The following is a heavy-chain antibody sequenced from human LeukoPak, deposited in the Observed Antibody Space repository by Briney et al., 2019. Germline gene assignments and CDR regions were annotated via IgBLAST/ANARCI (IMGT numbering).Heavy chain of an antibody. J-gene: IGHJ3*02. D-gene: IGHD2-15*01. V-gene: IGHV4-61*02. CDR1: GGSISSGSYY. CDR2: VYTSGST. Sequence: KSSETLSLTCTVSGGSISSGSYYWSWIRQPAGKGLEWIGRVYTSGSTNYNPSLKSRVTISVDTSKNQFSLKLSSVTAADTAVYYCARVYPLSRYCSGGSCRDDAFDIWGQGTMVTVSS. CDR3: ARVYPLSRYCSGGSCRDDAFDI.